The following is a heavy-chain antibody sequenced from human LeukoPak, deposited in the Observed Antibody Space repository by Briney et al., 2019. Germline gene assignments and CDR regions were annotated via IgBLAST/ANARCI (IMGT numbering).Heavy chain of an antibody. V-gene: IGHV3-23*01. CDR3: AKRGPNYYFDY. CDR1: GFTFSSYA. J-gene: IGHJ4*02. Sequence: PGGSLRLSCAASGFTFSSYAMSWVRRAPGKGLEWVSSVVGSGGGAYYADSMKGRFTISTDNSKNTLYLQMDSLRAEDTAVYYCAKRGPNYYFDYWGQGTLVTVSS. D-gene: IGHD2-8*01. CDR2: VVGSGGGA.